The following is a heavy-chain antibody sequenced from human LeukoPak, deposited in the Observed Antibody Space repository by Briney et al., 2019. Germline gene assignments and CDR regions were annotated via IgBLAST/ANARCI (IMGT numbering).Heavy chain of an antibody. CDR3: ARVYQSAEYYFDY. J-gene: IGHJ4*02. CDR1: GGSIDSYY. Sequence: PSETLSLTCTVSGGSIDSYYWSWIRQPPGKGLEWIGYIYYTGNTDYHPSLKSRVTISLDTSKNQFSLKLTSVTAADTAVYYCARVYQSAEYYFDYWGQGNLVSVSS. D-gene: IGHD2-2*01. CDR2: IYYTGNT. V-gene: IGHV4-59*01.